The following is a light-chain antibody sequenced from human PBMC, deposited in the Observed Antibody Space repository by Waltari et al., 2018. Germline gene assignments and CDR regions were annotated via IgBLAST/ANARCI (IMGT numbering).Light chain of an antibody. J-gene: IGKJ2*01. CDR1: QSIGTN. CDR2: GAS. V-gene: IGKV3-15*01. Sequence: EIVMTQSPATLSVSPGERATLSCRASQSIGTNVAWYQHKPGQAPRLLLYGASTRATGIPARFSGSGSGTDFTLTISSLQSEDFAVYYCQQYDNWPPRTFGQGTKLEIK. CDR3: QQYDNWPPRT.